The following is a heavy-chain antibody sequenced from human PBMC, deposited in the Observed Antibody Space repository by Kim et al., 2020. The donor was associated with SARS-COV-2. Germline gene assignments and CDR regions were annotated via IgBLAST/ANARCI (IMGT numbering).Heavy chain of an antibody. D-gene: IGHD1-26*01. V-gene: IGHV3-64*01. CDR2: INPNGGTT. J-gene: IGHJ4*02. Sequence: GGSLRLSCAASGFTFSSYGMVWVRQAPGTGLEYISSINPNGGTTYYANSVKVRFTISRDDSKKTLYVQMDSLTVEDMAVYYCARGGGGFLDYWGQGILVT. CDR1: GFTFSSYG. CDR3: ARGGGGFLDY.